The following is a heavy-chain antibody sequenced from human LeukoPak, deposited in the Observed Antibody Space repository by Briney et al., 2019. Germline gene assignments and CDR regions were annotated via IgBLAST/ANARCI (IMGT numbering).Heavy chain of an antibody. Sequence: PSETLSLTCTVSGGSISSGSYYWSWIRQPAGKGLEWIVRIYTSGSTNYNPSLKSRITISVDPSKKHFSLKLSSVTAADTAVYYCAGHGSGWYSFDYWGQGTLVTVSS. D-gene: IGHD6-19*01. CDR1: GGSISSGSYY. V-gene: IGHV4-61*02. CDR3: AGHGSGWYSFDY. CDR2: IYTSGST. J-gene: IGHJ4*02.